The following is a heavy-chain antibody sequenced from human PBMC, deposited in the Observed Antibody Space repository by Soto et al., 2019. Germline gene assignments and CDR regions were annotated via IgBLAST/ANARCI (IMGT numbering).Heavy chain of an antibody. Sequence: EVQLLESGGGLLQPGGSLRLSCAASGFTFSSYAMSWVRQAPGKGLEWVSAVSGSGGSTYYADSVKGRFTISRDNSKNTLYLQMNSLRAEDTAVYYCAKDSHIVVVAAVYFDYWGQGVLVTVSS. J-gene: IGHJ4*02. V-gene: IGHV3-23*01. CDR2: VSGSGGST. CDR1: GFTFSSYA. D-gene: IGHD2-21*02. CDR3: AKDSHIVVVAAVYFDY.